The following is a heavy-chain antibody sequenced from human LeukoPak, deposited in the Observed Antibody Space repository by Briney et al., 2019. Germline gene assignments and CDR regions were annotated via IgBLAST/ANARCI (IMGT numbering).Heavy chain of an antibody. CDR1: GYTFTGYY. CDR2: INPNSGGI. V-gene: IGHV1-2*02. D-gene: IGHD6-13*01. CDR3: ARGYSSSWYSDAFDI. Sequence: GASVKVSCKASGYTFTGYYMHWVRQAPGQGLEWMGWINPNSGGINYAQKFQGRVTMTRDTSISTAYMELSRLRSDDTAVYYCARGYSSSWYSDAFDIWGQGTMVTVSS. J-gene: IGHJ3*02.